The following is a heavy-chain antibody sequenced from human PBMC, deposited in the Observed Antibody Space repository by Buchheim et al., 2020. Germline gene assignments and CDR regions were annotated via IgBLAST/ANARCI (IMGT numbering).Heavy chain of an antibody. V-gene: IGHV4-61*02. J-gene: IGHJ4*02. D-gene: IGHD5-18*01. CDR2: IYATGSS. CDR1: GSSISSGSYY. Sequence: QVQLQESGPGLVKPSQTLSLTCTVSGSSISSGSYYWTWIWQPAGKGLEWIGRIYATGSSHYHSSLKSRVSISLDTSKNQFSLTLSSVTAADTAVYYCAASSFLDTAMVFDYWGRGAL. CDR3: AASSFLDTAMVFDY.